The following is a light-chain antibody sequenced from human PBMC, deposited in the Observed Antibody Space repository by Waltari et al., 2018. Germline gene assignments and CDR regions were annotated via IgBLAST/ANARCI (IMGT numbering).Light chain of an antibody. CDR3: SSYTSISACVL. Sequence: QSALTQPASVSGSPGQSITISCTGTSSDDGGYDNVSCYQQHPGKAPKLMIYDVSNRPSGVSNRFSGSKSGNTASLTISGLQAEDEADYYCSSYTSISACVLFGGGTKLTVL. V-gene: IGLV2-14*03. CDR2: DVS. J-gene: IGLJ3*02. CDR1: SSDDGGYDN.